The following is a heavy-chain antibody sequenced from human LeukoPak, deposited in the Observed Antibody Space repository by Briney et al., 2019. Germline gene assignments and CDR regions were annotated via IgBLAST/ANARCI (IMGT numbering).Heavy chain of an antibody. CDR2: IWYDGSNK. CDR3: ARDLPSPFDY. CDR1: GFTFSSYG. V-gene: IGHV3-33*01. Sequence: GRSLRLSCAASGFTFSSYGMHWVRQAPGKGLEWVAVIWYDGSNKYYADSVKGRLTISRDNSKNTLYLQMNSLRAEDTAVYYCARDLPSPFDYWGQGTLVTVSS. J-gene: IGHJ4*02.